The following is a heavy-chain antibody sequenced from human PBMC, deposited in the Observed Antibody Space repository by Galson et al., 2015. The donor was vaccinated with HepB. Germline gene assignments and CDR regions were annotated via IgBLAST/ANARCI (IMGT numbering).Heavy chain of an antibody. Sequence: SVKVSCKASGYTFTNYFIHWVRQAPGQGLEWMGRIIPSSDTTRYAEKFQGRVTMSRDTSTSTVYMEMSSLRSDDTAVYYCARDGSRWNFDYWGQGTLVTVSS. J-gene: IGHJ4*02. CDR1: GYTFTNYF. V-gene: IGHV1-46*01. CDR2: IIPSSDTT. D-gene: IGHD6-13*01. CDR3: ARDGSRWNFDY.